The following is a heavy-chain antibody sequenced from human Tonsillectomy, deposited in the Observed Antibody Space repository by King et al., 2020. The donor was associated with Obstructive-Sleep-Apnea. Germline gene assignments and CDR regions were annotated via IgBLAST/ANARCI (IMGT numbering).Heavy chain of an antibody. Sequence: VQLVESGGGVVQPGRSLRLSCAASGFTFRSTGMHWVRQAPGKGLEWVAVIWYDGSNKYYADSVKGRFTISRDNSKNTLYLQMNSLRAEDTAVYYCARESGCWSSIYNYYYGMDVWGQGTTVTVSS. CDR1: GFTFRSTG. CDR3: ARESGCWSSIYNYYYGMDV. J-gene: IGHJ6*02. CDR2: IWYDGSNK. D-gene: IGHD3-9*01. V-gene: IGHV3-33*01.